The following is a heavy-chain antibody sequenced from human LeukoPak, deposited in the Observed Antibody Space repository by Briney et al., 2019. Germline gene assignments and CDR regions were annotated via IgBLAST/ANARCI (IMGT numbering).Heavy chain of an antibody. V-gene: IGHV3-11*01. CDR2: ISNSGSTI. CDR1: GFTFSDFY. D-gene: IGHD3-22*01. CDR3: ARSADSSGYFREIPLYYFDY. J-gene: IGHJ4*02. Sequence: GGSLRLSCAASGFTFSDFYMTWIRQAPGKGLEWISHISNSGSTIHYADSLKGRFTISRDNAKNSLYLQINSLRAEDTAVYYCARSADSSGYFREIPLYYFDYWGQGTLVIVSS.